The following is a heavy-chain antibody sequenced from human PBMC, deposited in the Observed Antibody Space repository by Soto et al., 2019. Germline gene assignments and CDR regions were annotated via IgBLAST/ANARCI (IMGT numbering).Heavy chain of an antibody. CDR2: INHSGST. V-gene: IGHV4-39*07. D-gene: IGHD2-2*01. Sequence: SETLSLTCTVSGGSISSGDYYWSWIRQPPGKGLEWIGEINHSGSTNYNPSLKSRVTISVDTSKNQFSLKLSSVTAADTAVYYCARGEVPIVVVPEGGMDVWGQGTTVTV. J-gene: IGHJ6*02. CDR3: ARGEVPIVVVPEGGMDV. CDR1: GGSISSGDYY.